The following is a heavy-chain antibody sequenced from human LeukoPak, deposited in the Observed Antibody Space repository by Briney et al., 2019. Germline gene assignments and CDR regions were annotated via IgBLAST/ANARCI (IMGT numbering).Heavy chain of an antibody. D-gene: IGHD4-23*01. V-gene: IGHV4-59*01. CDR2: IYYSGST. J-gene: IGHJ4*02. CDR1: GGSLSSYY. Sequence: SETLSLTCSVSGGSLSSYYWSWIRPPPGEGLEWIGYIYYSGSTHHNPSLKSRVTISGDTPKNQLSLKLSSVSAADTAVYYCGRSTTVVSPYNYWRQETLVTVS. CDR3: GRSTTVVSPYNY.